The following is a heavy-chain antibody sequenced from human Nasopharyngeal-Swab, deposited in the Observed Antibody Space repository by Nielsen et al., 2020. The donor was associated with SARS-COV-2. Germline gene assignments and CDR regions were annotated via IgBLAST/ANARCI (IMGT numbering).Heavy chain of an antibody. V-gene: IGHV6-1*01. CDR1: GDRVSTNSAA. D-gene: IGHD6-13*01. CDR2: TYYRSNWYN. J-gene: IGHJ4*02. CDR3: ASSRWYYFDY. Sequence: SQTLSLTCAISGDRVSTNSAAWNWIRLSPSRGLEWLGRTYYRSNWYNDYALSVKSRITINPDTSKNQISLQLNSVTPEDTAVYYCASSRWYYFDYWGQGTLVTVSS.